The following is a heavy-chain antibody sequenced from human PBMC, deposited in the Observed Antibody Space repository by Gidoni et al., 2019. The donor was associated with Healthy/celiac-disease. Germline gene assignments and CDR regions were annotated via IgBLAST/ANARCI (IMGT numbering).Heavy chain of an antibody. J-gene: IGHJ4*02. CDR1: GGSISSYY. CDR2: IYTSGST. D-gene: IGHD6-13*01. Sequence: QVQLQESGPGLVKPSETLSLTCTVSGGSISSYYWSWIRQPAGKGLEWIGRIYTSGSTNYNPSLKSRVTMSVDTSKNQFSLKLSSVTAADTAVYYCARGKDDSSSWYLSYYFDYWGQGTLVTVSS. V-gene: IGHV4-4*07. CDR3: ARGKDDSSSWYLSYYFDY.